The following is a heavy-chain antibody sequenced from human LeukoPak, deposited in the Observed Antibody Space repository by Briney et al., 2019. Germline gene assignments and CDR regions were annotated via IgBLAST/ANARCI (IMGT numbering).Heavy chain of an antibody. Sequence: GGSLRLSCAASGFTFSSYSMSWVRQAPGKGLEWVSFISSSSNTKYNADSVKGRFTISRDNAKNTLYLQMNSLRAEDTAVYYCARKAYYDFWSGYYTDYYYYYGMDVWGQGTTVTVSS. CDR3: ARKAYYDFWSGYYTDYYYYYGMDV. CDR1: GFTFSSYS. CDR2: ISSSSNTK. J-gene: IGHJ6*02. V-gene: IGHV3-48*04. D-gene: IGHD3-3*01.